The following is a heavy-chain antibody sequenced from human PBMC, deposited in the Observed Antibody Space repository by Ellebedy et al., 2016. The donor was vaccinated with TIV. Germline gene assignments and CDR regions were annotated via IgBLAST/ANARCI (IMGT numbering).Heavy chain of an antibody. CDR2: ISSSGSTI. J-gene: IGHJ4*02. Sequence: GGSLRLSXAASGFTFSDSYMSWIRQAPGKGLEWVSYISSSGSTIYYADSVKGRFTISRDNSKNTLYLQMNSLRAEDTAVYYCAKGTPSSSWYTALDYWGQGTLVTVSS. D-gene: IGHD6-13*01. CDR3: AKGTPSSSWYTALDY. V-gene: IGHV3-11*04. CDR1: GFTFSDSY.